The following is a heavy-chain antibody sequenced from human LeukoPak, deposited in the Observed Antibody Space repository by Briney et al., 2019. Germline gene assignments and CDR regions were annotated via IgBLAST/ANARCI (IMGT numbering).Heavy chain of an antibody. Sequence: GGSLRLSCAASGFTFSTNWMSWVRQAPGKGLEWVANIKQDGGEKYYVDSVKGRFTISRDNAKNSLYLQMNSLRAEDTAVYYCATIGASRTFDYWGQGTLVTVSS. V-gene: IGHV3-7*01. CDR1: GFTFSTNW. CDR3: ATIGASRTFDY. J-gene: IGHJ4*02. CDR2: IKQDGGEK. D-gene: IGHD3-10*01.